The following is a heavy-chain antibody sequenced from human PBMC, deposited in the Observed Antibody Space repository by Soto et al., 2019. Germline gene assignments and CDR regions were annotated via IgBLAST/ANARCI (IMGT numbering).Heavy chain of an antibody. CDR2: IYFSGTT. CDR1: GDSISRGANY. Sequence: QLQLQESGPGLVRPSETLSLTCSVSGDSISRGANYWGWLRQSPVKGLEWIASIYFSGTTYLNPSLXXXIXXSVDTSKNQFSLRLRSVTAADTAVYSCAREEGEVRDKWFDPWGQGTLVTVSS. J-gene: IGHJ5*02. V-gene: IGHV4-39*02. D-gene: IGHD3-16*01. CDR3: AREEGEVRDKWFDP.